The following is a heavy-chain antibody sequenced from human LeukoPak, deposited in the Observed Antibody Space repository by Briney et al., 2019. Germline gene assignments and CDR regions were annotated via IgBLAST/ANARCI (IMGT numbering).Heavy chain of an antibody. J-gene: IGHJ6*02. CDR1: GFTFSSYW. CDR3: ARGGGLDV. CDR2: INHNGNVN. D-gene: IGHD3-16*01. Sequence: GGSLRLSCAASGFTFSSYWMNWARQAPGKALEWVASINHNGNVNYYVDSVKGRFTISRDNAKNSLYLQMSNLRAEDTAVYFCARGGGLDVWGQGATVTVSS. V-gene: IGHV3-7*03.